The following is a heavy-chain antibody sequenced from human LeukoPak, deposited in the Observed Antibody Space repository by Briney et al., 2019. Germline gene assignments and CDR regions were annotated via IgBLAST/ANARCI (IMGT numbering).Heavy chain of an antibody. V-gene: IGHV3-74*01. D-gene: IGHD1-14*01. CDR3: VVVVEPPDSDGFDV. J-gene: IGHJ3*01. CDR2: INADGGTA. Sequence: PGGSLRLSCAASGFTFGNSCVHWVRQAPGKGLVWVSLINADGGTATYADSVKGRFTISRDNAKNTLSLQMNSLTIEDTTVYYCVVVVEPPDSDGFDVWGQGTMITVSS. CDR1: GFTFGNSC.